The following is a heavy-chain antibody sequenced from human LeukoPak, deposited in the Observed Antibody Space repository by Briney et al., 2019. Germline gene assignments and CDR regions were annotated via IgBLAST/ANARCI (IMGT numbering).Heavy chain of an antibody. CDR1: GFTFSSYW. Sequence: GGSLRLSCAASGFTFSSYWMSWVRQAPGKGLEWVANIKQDGGEKFYVDSVRGRFTISRDNAKNSLYLQMDSLSAEDTALYYCAGGGGYLIEKWGQGTPVTVSS. CDR3: AGGGGYLIEK. D-gene: IGHD2-15*01. V-gene: IGHV3-7*03. CDR2: IKQDGGEK. J-gene: IGHJ4*02.